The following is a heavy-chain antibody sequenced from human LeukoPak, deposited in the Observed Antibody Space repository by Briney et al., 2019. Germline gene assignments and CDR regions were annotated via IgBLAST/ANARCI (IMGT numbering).Heavy chain of an antibody. J-gene: IGHJ4*02. Sequence: GGSLRLSCAASGFTITTNYMSWVRQAPGMRLEWVPIMYANGTAYYVDSVKGRFIMSRDNSQNTLYLQMNSLRVEDTAVYYCARGSYALGYWGQGTRVTVSS. CDR3: ARGSYALGY. CDR2: MYANGTA. CDR1: GFTITTNY. D-gene: IGHD3-16*01. V-gene: IGHV3-66*01.